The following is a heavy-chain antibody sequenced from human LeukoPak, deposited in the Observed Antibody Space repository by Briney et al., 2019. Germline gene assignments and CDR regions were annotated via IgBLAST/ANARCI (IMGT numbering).Heavy chain of an antibody. J-gene: IGHJ4*02. D-gene: IGHD3-10*01. V-gene: IGHV1-2*02. CDR1: GYTFTGYY. CDR3: ARTYYYGSGSYHGGGTFDY. CDR2: INPNSGGT. Sequence: ASVKVSCKASGYTFTGYYMHWVRQAPGQGLEWMGWINPNSGGTNYAQKFQGRVTMTRDTSISTAYMEPSRLRSDDTAVYYCARTYYYGSGSYHGGGTFDYWGQGTLVTVSS.